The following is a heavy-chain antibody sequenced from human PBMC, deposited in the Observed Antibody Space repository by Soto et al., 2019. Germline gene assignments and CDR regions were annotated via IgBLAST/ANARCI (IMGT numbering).Heavy chain of an antibody. Sequence: EVQLVESGGGLVQPGGSLRLSCAASGFTFSSYDVHWVRQATGKGLEWVSAIGTAGDTYYPGSVKGRFTISRENAKNSLYLQMNSLRAGDTAVYYCARGQRDCSGGSCYWNWFDPWGQGTLVTVSS. D-gene: IGHD2-15*01. CDR1: GFTFSSYD. CDR2: IGTAGDT. V-gene: IGHV3-13*01. J-gene: IGHJ5*02. CDR3: ARGQRDCSGGSCYWNWFDP.